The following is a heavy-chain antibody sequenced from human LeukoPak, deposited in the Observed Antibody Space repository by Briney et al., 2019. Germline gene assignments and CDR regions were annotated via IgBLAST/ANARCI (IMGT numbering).Heavy chain of an antibody. J-gene: IGHJ5*02. CDR1: GGSISSYY. CDR3: ARETTVANWFDP. CDR2: INHSGST. Sequence: SETLSLTCTVSGGSISSYYWSWIRQPPGKGLEWIGEINHSGSTNYNPSLKSRVTISVDTSKNQFSLKLSSVTAADTAVYYCARETTVANWFDPWGQGTLVTVSS. V-gene: IGHV4-34*09. D-gene: IGHD4-23*01.